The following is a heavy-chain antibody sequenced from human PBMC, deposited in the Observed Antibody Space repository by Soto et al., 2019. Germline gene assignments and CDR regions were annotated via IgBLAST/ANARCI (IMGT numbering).Heavy chain of an antibody. J-gene: IGHJ4*02. CDR2: INHSGST. Sequence: PSETLSLTCAVYGGTFSGYYWSWTRQPPGKGLEWIGEINHSGSTNYNPSLKSRVTISVDTSKNQFSLKLSSVTAADTAVYYCARVSSNWYPDYWGQGTLVTVSS. CDR3: ARVSSNWYPDY. CDR1: GGTFSGYY. D-gene: IGHD6-13*01. V-gene: IGHV4-34*01.